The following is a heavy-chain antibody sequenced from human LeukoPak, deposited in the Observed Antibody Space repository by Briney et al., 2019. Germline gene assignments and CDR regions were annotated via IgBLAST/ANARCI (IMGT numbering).Heavy chain of an antibody. Sequence: GGSLRLSCVGSGFIFRNYPMYWVRQAPGKGLEWVAVISYDGNTQYYADSVKGRFTLSRDNAKNSLSLQMNSLRAEDTAVYYCARPLMYYYGSETYFWFDPWGQGTLVTVSS. CDR3: ARPLMYYYGSETYFWFDP. J-gene: IGHJ5*02. V-gene: IGHV3-30*04. CDR1: GFIFRNYP. CDR2: ISYDGNTQ. D-gene: IGHD3-10*01.